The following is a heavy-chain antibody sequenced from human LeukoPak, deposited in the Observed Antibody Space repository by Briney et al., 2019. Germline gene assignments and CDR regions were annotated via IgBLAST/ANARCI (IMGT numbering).Heavy chain of an antibody. Sequence: SVKVSCKASGGTFSSYAISWVRQAPGQGLEWMEGIIPIFGTANYAQKFQGRVTITADESTSTAYMELRSLRSDDTAVYYCARDRRRAAPQSWFDPWGQGTLVTVSS. J-gene: IGHJ5*02. V-gene: IGHV1-69*13. CDR1: GGTFSSYA. CDR2: IIPIFGTA. D-gene: IGHD6-25*01. CDR3: ARDRRRAAPQSWFDP.